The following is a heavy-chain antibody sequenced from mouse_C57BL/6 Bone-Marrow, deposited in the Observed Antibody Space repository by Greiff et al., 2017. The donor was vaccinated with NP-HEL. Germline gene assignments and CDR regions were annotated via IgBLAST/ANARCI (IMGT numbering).Heavy chain of an antibody. J-gene: IGHJ2*01. D-gene: IGHD1-1*01. V-gene: IGHV1-7*01. Sequence: LVESGAELAKPGASVKLSCKASGYTFPSYWMHWVKQRPGQGLEWIGYIYPSSGYTKYNQKFKDKATLTADKSSSTAYMQLSHLTYEDTAVYYCARGDYGSRGFDYWGQGTTLTVSS. CDR1: GYTFPSYW. CDR3: ARGDYGSRGFDY. CDR2: IYPSSGYT.